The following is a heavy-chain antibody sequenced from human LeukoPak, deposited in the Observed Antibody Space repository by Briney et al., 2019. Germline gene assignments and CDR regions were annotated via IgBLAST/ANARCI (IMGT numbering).Heavy chain of an antibody. J-gene: IGHJ4*02. D-gene: IGHD3-22*01. CDR3: ARGVDSSGYYYGY. CDR1: GYTLTGYY. V-gene: IGHV1-2*04. Sequence: ASVKVSCKASGYTLTGYYMHWVRQAPGQGLEWMGWINPNSGGTNYAQKFQGWVTMTRDTSISTAYMELSRLRSDDTAVYYCARGVDSSGYYYGYWGQGTLVTVSS. CDR2: INPNSGGT.